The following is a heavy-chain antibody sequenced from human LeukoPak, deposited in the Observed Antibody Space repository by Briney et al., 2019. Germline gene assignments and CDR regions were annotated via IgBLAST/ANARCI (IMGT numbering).Heavy chain of an antibody. V-gene: IGHV3-21*01. D-gene: IGHD2-15*01. CDR3: ARDCGGSCYSFRAFDI. J-gene: IGHJ3*02. Sequence: GGSLRLSCAASGFTFSSYSMNWVRQAPGKGLEWVSSISSSSSYIYYADSVKGRFTISRDNAKISLYLQMNSLRAEDTAVYYCARDCGGSCYSFRAFDIWGQGTMVTVSS. CDR2: ISSSSSYI. CDR1: GFTFSSYS.